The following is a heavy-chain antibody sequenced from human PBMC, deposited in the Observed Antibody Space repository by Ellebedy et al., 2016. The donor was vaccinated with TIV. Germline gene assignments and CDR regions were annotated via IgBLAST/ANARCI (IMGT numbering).Heavy chain of an antibody. V-gene: IGHV3-30-3*01. Sequence: GGSLRLSXEASGFIFSTYAIHWGRQAPGKGLEWVTVISSDGNRKYYADSVKGRFTVSRDNSKNTLYLQMNSLRPEDTAVYYCAGGSGSLGGYWGQGTLVTVSS. CDR3: AGGSGSLGGY. D-gene: IGHD3-10*01. CDR1: GFIFSTYA. J-gene: IGHJ4*02. CDR2: ISSDGNRK.